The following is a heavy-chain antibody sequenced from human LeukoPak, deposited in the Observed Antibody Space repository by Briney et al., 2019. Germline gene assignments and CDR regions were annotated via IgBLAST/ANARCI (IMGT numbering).Heavy chain of an antibody. Sequence: GGSLRLSCAASGFTFSSYGMHWVRQAPGKGLEWLAFIQSDGNNKYYADSVKGRFTISRDNSKNTLFLQMNSLGPEDTAVYYCAKDKSMVRELDYWGQGNLVTVSS. V-gene: IGHV3-30*02. CDR2: IQSDGNNK. CDR3: AKDKSMVRELDY. D-gene: IGHD3-10*01. J-gene: IGHJ4*02. CDR1: GFTFSSYG.